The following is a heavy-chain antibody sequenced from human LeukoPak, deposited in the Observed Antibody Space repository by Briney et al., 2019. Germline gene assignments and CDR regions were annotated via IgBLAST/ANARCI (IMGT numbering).Heavy chain of an antibody. CDR3: ARDSSSSPPYYFYYYYMDV. CDR2: ISSRNTSI. J-gene: IGHJ6*03. V-gene: IGHV3-48*01. CDR1: GFSLSSYS. Sequence: GGSLRLSCAASGFSLSSYSFNWVRQAPGKGLEWVSYISSRNTSIYYSDSVKGRFTISRDNARNSLYLQMNSLRAEDTAVYYCARDSSSSPPYYFYYYYMDVWGKGTTVTVSS. D-gene: IGHD6-6*01.